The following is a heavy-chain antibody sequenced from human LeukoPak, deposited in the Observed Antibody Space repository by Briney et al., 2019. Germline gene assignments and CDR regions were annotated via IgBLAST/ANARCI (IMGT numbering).Heavy chain of an antibody. CDR3: ARDGLGTDMVPKPSDAFDI. V-gene: IGHV3-30-3*01. CDR1: GFTSSSYA. Sequence: PGGSLRLSCAASGFTSSSYAMHWVRQAPGKGLEWVAVISYDGSNKYYADSVKGRFTISRDSSKNALYLQMNSLRAEDTAVYYCARDGLGTDMVPKPSDAFDIWGQGTMVTVSS. D-gene: IGHD4/OR15-4a*01. CDR2: ISYDGSNK. J-gene: IGHJ3*02.